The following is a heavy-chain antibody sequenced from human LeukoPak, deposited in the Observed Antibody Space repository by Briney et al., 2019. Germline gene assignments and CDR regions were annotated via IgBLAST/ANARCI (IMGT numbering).Heavy chain of an antibody. Sequence: GGSLRLSCAASGFTFRSHAMSWVRQAPGKGLEWVSASSGSGGSTDYADSVKGRFTISRDNSRNTLWLQMNSLRAEDTAVYYCAKDPAAAEYFQHWGQGTLVTVSS. J-gene: IGHJ1*01. V-gene: IGHV3-23*01. CDR2: SSGSGGST. CDR1: GFTFRSHA. D-gene: IGHD6-13*01. CDR3: AKDPAAAEYFQH.